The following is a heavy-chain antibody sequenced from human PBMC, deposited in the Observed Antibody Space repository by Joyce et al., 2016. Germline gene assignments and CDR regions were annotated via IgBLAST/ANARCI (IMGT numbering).Heavy chain of an antibody. J-gene: IGHJ6*02. CDR1: GFTFSTTW. Sequence: EVQLVESGGGLVQPGGSLRLSCAASGFTFSTTWVTWVRQSPGKGPEWVANIKPDGSEKYYVGSVKGRFTISRDNAKNSLSLLMNSLRVDDTAVYYCATGGGMDVWGQGTTVTVSS. V-gene: IGHV3-7*01. CDR2: IKPDGSEK. CDR3: ATGGGMDV.